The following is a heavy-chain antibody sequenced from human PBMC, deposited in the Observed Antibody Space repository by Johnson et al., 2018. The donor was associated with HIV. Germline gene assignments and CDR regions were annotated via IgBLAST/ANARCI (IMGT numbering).Heavy chain of an antibody. J-gene: IGHJ3*02. CDR3: ASGVSEMDAFDI. CDR1: GFTFSSYG. V-gene: IGHV3-33*01. Sequence: QVQLVESGGGVVQPGRSLRLSCAASGFTFSSYGMHWVRHAPGKGLEWVAVIWYDGSNKYYAESVKGRFTISRDNSKNTLYLQMNSLRAEDTAVYYCASGVSEMDAFDIWGQGTMVTVSS. CDR2: IWYDGSNK. D-gene: IGHD5-24*01.